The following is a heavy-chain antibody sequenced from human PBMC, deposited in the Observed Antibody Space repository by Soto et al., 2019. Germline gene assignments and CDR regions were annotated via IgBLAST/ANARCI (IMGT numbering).Heavy chain of an antibody. CDR2: IYHSGST. CDR3: ARIRGTRNIAVALHIDY. Sequence: QVQLQESGPGLVKPSGTLSLTCAVSGGSISSSNWWSWVRQPPGKGLEWIGEIYHSGSTNYNPSLMSRVTISVDKSKNQFSLKLSSVTAADTAVYYCARIRGTRNIAVALHIDYWGQGTLVTVSS. CDR1: GGSISSSNW. V-gene: IGHV4-4*02. D-gene: IGHD6-19*01. J-gene: IGHJ4*02.